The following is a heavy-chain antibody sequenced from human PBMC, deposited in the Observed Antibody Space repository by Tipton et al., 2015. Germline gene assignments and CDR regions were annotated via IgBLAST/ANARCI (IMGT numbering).Heavy chain of an antibody. CDR2: VNHSGNT. V-gene: IGHV4-34*01. D-gene: IGHD3-22*01. Sequence: TLSLTCAVYGGSFSGYTWHWIRQPPGKGLEWIGEVNHSGNTNYNPSLESRVTISVDTSKNQFSLKLNSVTAADTAAYYCARQDYYDTSGYYSLYFDYWGQGTLVTVSS. CDR3: ARQDYYDTSGYYSLYFDY. J-gene: IGHJ4*02. CDR1: GGSFSGYT.